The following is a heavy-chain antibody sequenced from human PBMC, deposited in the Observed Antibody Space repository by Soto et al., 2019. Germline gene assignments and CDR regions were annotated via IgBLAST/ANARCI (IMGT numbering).Heavy chain of an antibody. J-gene: IGHJ4*02. CDR1: GFTFDDYA. CDR3: ASGRGYDILTGYYPYFDY. D-gene: IGHD3-9*01. Sequence: GGSLRLSCAASGFTFDDYAMHWVRQAPGKGLEWVSGISWNSDSIGYADSVKGRFTISRDNAKKSLYLQMNSLRAEDTALYYCASGRGYDILTGYYPYFDYWGQGTLVTVSS. V-gene: IGHV3-9*01. CDR2: ISWNSDSI.